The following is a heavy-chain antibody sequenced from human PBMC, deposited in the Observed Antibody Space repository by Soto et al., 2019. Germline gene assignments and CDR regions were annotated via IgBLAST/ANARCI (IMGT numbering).Heavy chain of an antibody. D-gene: IGHD6-19*01. CDR3: ARRYSSGWDQFDY. J-gene: IGHJ4*02. Sequence: SETLSLTCAVSSGSISSSNWWSWVRQPPGKGLEWIGEIYHSGSTNYNPSLKSRVTISVDKSKNQFSLKLSSVTAADTAVYYCARRYSSGWDQFDYWGQGTLVTVSS. CDR2: IYHSGST. CDR1: SGSISSSNW. V-gene: IGHV4-4*02.